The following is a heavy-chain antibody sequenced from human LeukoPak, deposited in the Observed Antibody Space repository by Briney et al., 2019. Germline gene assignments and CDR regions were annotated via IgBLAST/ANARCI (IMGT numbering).Heavy chain of an antibody. D-gene: IGHD2-2*01. CDR3: ARVHPYCSSTSCYDYYYYGMDV. J-gene: IGHJ6*02. CDR2: IRYDGSDR. CDR1: GFTFGSYG. V-gene: IGHV3-33*01. Sequence: GGSLRLSCAASGFTFGSYGIYWVRQAPGKGLEWVAGIRYDGSDRSYADPVKGRFTISRDNSKNTVDLQMNSLRAEDTAVYYCARVHPYCSSTSCYDYYYYGMDVWGQGTTVTVSS.